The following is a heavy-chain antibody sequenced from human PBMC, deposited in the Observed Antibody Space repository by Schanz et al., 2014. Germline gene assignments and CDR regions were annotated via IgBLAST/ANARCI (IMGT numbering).Heavy chain of an antibody. CDR1: GYTFTSYG. V-gene: IGHV1-18*01. D-gene: IGHD3-9*01. CDR2: ISAYNGNT. CDR3: AKAEYDILTDSYSRLDP. J-gene: IGHJ5*02. Sequence: QVQLVQSGAEVKKPGASVKVSCKASGYTFTSYGISWVRQAPGQGLEWMGWISAYNGNTKYPQKLQGRVTMTTDTSTNTADMELRSLRSDDTAVYYCAKAEYDILTDSYSRLDPWGQGTLVNGSS.